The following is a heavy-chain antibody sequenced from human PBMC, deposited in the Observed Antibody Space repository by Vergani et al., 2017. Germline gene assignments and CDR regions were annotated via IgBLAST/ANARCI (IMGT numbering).Heavy chain of an antibody. CDR1: GFTFSNAW. D-gene: IGHD1-1*01. Sequence: EVHLVESGGGSVKPGGSLRLSCAASGFTFSNAWMTWVRQAPGKGLEWVGRIKSKTDGGTIDYAAPVKGRFTISRDDSQNTLYLQMDSLKTEDTAVYYCTTNCFGTGPFDYWGQGTLVTVSS. V-gene: IGHV3-15*01. J-gene: IGHJ4*02. CDR3: TTNCFGTGPFDY. CDR2: IKSKTDGGTI.